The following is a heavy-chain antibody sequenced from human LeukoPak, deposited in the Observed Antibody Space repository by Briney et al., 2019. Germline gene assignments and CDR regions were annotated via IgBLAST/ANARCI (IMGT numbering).Heavy chain of an antibody. CDR3: AKVIDYYDSSGYDY. V-gene: IGHV3-23*01. CDR1: GFRFSNYA. Sequence: GGSLRLSCAASGFRFSNYALTWVRQVPGKGLEWVSTISGSGGNAYYADSVKGRFTISRDNSKNTLYLQMNSLRAEDTAVYYCAKVIDYYDSSGYDYWGQGTLVTVSS. D-gene: IGHD3-22*01. J-gene: IGHJ4*02. CDR2: ISGSGGNA.